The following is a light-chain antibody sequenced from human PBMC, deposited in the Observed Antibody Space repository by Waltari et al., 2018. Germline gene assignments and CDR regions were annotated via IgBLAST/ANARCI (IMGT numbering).Light chain of an antibody. Sequence: QSALTQPASVSGSPGQSITNSCPATSSDVGYPKYVRWYHQHPGKVPKLLIYDFTNRPSGISYRFSGSKSGYTASLTISGLQAEDEADYYCSSYTTRSTRVFGTGTKVTVL. V-gene: IGLV2-14*03. J-gene: IGLJ1*01. CDR2: DFT. CDR3: SSYTTRSTRV. CDR1: SSDVGYPKY.